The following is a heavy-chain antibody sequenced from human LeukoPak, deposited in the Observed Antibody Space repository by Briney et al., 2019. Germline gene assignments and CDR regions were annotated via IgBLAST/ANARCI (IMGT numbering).Heavy chain of an antibody. CDR1: GYTFIGYY. D-gene: IGHD3-3*01. CDR3: ARGYDFWSGYTFPYYFDY. V-gene: IGHV1-2*02. Sequence: GASVKVSCKASGYTFIGYYMHWVRQAPGQGLEWMGWINPNSGGTNYAQKFQGRVTMTRDTSISTAYMELSRLRSDDTAVYYCARGYDFWSGYTFPYYFDYWGQGTLVTVSS. J-gene: IGHJ4*02. CDR2: INPNSGGT.